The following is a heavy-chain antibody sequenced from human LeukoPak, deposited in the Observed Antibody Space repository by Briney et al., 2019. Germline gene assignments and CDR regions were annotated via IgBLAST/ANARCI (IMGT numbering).Heavy chain of an antibody. Sequence: SETLSLTCTVSGGSISSYYWSWIRQPPGKGLEWIGYIHYSGSTNYNPSLKSRVTISVDTSKNQFSLKLSSVTAADTAVYYCATSDTVVTSFFDYWGQGTLVTVSS. CDR3: ATSDTVVTSFFDY. V-gene: IGHV4-59*01. CDR1: GGSISSYY. J-gene: IGHJ4*02. CDR2: IHYSGST. D-gene: IGHD4-23*01.